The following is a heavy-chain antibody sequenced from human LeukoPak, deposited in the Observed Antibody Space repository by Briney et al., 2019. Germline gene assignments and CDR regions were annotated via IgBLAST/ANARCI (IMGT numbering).Heavy chain of an antibody. CDR1: GGSFSSYA. V-gene: IGHV1-69*05. CDR3: ATSGWGSYYFDY. Sequence: SSVKVSCKASGGSFSSYAISWVRQAPGQGLEWMGRIIPIFGTANYAQKFQVRVTITTDESTSTAYMELSSLRSEDTAVYYCATSGWGSYYFDYWGQGTLVTVSS. D-gene: IGHD6-19*01. J-gene: IGHJ4*02. CDR2: IIPIFGTA.